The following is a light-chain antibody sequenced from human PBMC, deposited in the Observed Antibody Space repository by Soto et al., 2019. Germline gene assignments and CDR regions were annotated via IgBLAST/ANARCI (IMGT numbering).Light chain of an antibody. Sequence: DIQWTRSAFLLSASVVARXXIXXXASQGISSYLAWYQQKPGKAPNLLIYAASTLQSGVPSRFSGSGSGTEFTLTISSLQPEDFATYYCQQFNSYPLAFGGGTKVDIK. J-gene: IGKJ4*01. CDR2: AAS. CDR3: QQFNSYPLA. CDR1: QGISSY. V-gene: IGKV1-9*01.